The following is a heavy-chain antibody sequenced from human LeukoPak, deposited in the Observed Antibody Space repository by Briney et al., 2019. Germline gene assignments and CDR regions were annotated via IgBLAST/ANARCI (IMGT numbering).Heavy chain of an antibody. Sequence: GGSLRLSCAASGFTFSSYSMTWFRQAPGKGLDGFSSISSSSSYIYYVDPVKGRFTISRDNAKNSLYLQMNSLRAEDTAVYYCARLAAAGQYYYYGMDVWGQGTTVTVSS. CDR3: ARLAAAGQYYYYGMDV. J-gene: IGHJ6*02. V-gene: IGHV3-21*01. CDR1: GFTFSSYS. D-gene: IGHD6-13*01. CDR2: ISSSSSYI.